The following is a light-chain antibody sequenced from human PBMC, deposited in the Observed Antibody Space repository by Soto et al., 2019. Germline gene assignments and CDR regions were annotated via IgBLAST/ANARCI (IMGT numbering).Light chain of an antibody. J-gene: IGKJ4*01. CDR1: QSISSY. CDR2: AAS. Sequence: DIQMTQSPSSLSASVGDRVTITCRASQSISSYLNWYQQKPGKAPKLLIYAASSLQSGVPSRFSGSGSGTDSTRTISSLQPEDFATYYCQQSYSTPLTFGGGTKVEIK. CDR3: QQSYSTPLT. V-gene: IGKV1-39*01.